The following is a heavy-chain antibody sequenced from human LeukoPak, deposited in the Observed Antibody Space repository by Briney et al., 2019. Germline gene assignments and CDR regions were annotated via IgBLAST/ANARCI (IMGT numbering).Heavy chain of an antibody. CDR1: GFTIHDHA. CDR2: IDWNSGRI. CDR3: ARGQQLVKPTDY. J-gene: IGHJ4*02. Sequence: GWSLRLSCVGSGFTIHDHAMHWVRQAPGKGLEWVSGIDWNSGRIGYADSVKGRFTISRDNAKNSLYLQMNSLRAEDTALYYCARGQQLVKPTDYWGQGTLVTVSS. D-gene: IGHD6-13*01. V-gene: IGHV3-9*01.